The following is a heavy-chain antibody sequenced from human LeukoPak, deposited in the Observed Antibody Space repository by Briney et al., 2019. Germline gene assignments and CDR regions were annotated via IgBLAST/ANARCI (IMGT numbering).Heavy chain of an antibody. J-gene: IGHJ4*02. Sequence: GGSLRLSCATSGFNFSCYEMNWVRQAPGKGLEWVSYISTSGSPIYYGNSVKGRFTISRDNAKDSLYLQMNSLRAEDTALYYCARRGFYDTSGYLFDHWGQGTLVTVSS. D-gene: IGHD3-22*01. V-gene: IGHV3-48*03. CDR1: GFNFSCYE. CDR2: ISTSGSPI. CDR3: ARRGFYDTSGYLFDH.